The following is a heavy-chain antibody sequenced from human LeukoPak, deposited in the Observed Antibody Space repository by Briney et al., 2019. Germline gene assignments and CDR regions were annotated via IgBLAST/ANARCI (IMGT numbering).Heavy chain of an antibody. CDR2: IYYSGST. V-gene: IGHV4-39*07. CDR3: ARNYWNDALYNWFDP. D-gene: IGHD1-1*01. CDR1: GGSISSSSYY. Sequence: SSETLSLTCTVSGGSISSSSYYWGWIRQPPGKGLEWIGSIYYSGSTYYNPSLKSRVTISVDTSKNQFSLKLSSVTAADTAVYYCARNYWNDALYNWFDPWGQGALVTVSS. J-gene: IGHJ5*02.